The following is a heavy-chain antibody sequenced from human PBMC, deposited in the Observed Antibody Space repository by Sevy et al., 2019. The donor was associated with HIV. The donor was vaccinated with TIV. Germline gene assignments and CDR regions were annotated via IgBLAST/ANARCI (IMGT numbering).Heavy chain of an antibody. Sequence: ASVKVSCKASGYTFTSYGISWVRQAPGQGLEWMGWISAYNGNTNYAQKLQGRVTMTTDTSTSKAYMELRSLRSDDTAVYYCARKPLGYCTNGVCYTDLWGQGTLVTVS. D-gene: IGHD2-8*01. J-gene: IGHJ4*02. V-gene: IGHV1-18*01. CDR3: ARKPLGYCTNGVCYTDL. CDR1: GYTFTSYG. CDR2: ISAYNGNT.